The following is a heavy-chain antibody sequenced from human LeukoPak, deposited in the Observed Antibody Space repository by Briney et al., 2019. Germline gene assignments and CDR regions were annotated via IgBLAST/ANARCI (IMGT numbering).Heavy chain of an antibody. CDR1: GGSISSSSYY. Sequence: SETLSLTCTVSGGSISSSSYYWGWIRQPPGKGLEWIGSIYYSGSTNYNPSLKSRVTISVDTSKNQFSLKLSSVTAADTAVYYCARVGGNYFGGTVDYWGQGTLVTVSS. J-gene: IGHJ4*02. CDR3: ARVGGNYFGGTVDY. D-gene: IGHD4-23*01. V-gene: IGHV4-39*07. CDR2: IYYSGST.